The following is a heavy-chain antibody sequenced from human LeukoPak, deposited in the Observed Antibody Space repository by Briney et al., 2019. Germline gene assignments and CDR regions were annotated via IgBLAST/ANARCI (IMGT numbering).Heavy chain of an antibody. CDR2: IYYSGST. J-gene: IGHJ3*02. Sequence: SETLSLTCTVSGGSISSYYWSWIRQPPGKGLEWIGYIYYSGSTNYNPSLKSRVTISVDTSKNQFSLKLSSVTAADTAVYYCARIRGSYEKDAFDIRGQGTMVTVSS. V-gene: IGHV4-59*01. D-gene: IGHD1-26*01. CDR1: GGSISSYY. CDR3: ARIRGSYEKDAFDI.